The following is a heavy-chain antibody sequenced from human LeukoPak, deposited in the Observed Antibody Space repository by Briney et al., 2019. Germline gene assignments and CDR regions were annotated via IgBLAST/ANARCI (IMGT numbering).Heavy chain of an antibody. J-gene: IGHJ4*02. D-gene: IGHD3-10*01. CDR1: GYSFTSYW. CDR2: IYPGDSDT. CDR3: ARLYYGSGSYYRRASKLGYYFDY. Sequence: HGESLKISCKGSGYSFTSYWIGWVRQMPGKGLEWMGIIYPGDSDTRYRPSFQGQVTISADKSISTAYLQWSSLKASDTAMYYCARLYYGSGSYYRRASKLGYYFDYWGQGTLVTVSS. V-gene: IGHV5-51*01.